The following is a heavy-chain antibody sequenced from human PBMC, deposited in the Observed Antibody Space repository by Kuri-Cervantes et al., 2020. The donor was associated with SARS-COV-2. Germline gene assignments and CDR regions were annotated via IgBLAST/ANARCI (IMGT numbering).Heavy chain of an antibody. CDR1: GFTFSSYS. CDR2: ISSRYI. D-gene: IGHD5-12*01. V-gene: IGHV3-21*01. J-gene: IGHJ4*02. Sequence: GESLKISCAASGFTFSSYSMNWVRQAPGKGLEWVSSISSRYIYYADSVKGRFTISRDNAKNSLYLQMNSLRAEDTAVYYCARAQRGLMVALDYWGQGTLVTVSS. CDR3: ARAQRGLMVALDY.